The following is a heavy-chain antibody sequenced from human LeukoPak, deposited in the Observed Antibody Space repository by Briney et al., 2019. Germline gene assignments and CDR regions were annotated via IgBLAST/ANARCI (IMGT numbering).Heavy chain of an antibody. V-gene: IGHV4-61*01. CDR1: GGSVSSGSYY. J-gene: IGHJ4*02. CDR2: IYYSGST. Sequence: SETLSLTCTVSGGSVSSGSYYWSWIRQPPGKGLEWIGYIYYSGSTNYNPSLKSRVTISVDTSKNQFSLKLSSVTAADTAVYYCARAYYYDSSGYYPVPDYWGQGTLVTVPS. CDR3: ARAYYYDSSGYYPVPDY. D-gene: IGHD3-22*01.